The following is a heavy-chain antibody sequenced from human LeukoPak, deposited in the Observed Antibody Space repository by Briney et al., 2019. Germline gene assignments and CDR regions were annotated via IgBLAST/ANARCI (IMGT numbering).Heavy chain of an antibody. CDR1: GGSFSGYY. J-gene: IGHJ6*03. CDR2: INHSGST. D-gene: IGHD2-2*01. Sequence: SETLSLTCAVYGGSFSGYYWSWIRQPPGKGLEWIGEINHSGSTSYNPSLKTRVTISVDTSKNQFSLKVRSVTAADTAVYYCARLEGSIVVPAVYYYYYMDVWGKGTTVIVSS. CDR3: ARLEGSIVVPAVYYYYYMDV. V-gene: IGHV4-34*01.